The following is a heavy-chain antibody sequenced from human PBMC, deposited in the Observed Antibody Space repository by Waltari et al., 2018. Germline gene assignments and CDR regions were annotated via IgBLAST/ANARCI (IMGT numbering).Heavy chain of an antibody. V-gene: IGHV3-49*03. Sequence: EVQLVESGGGLVQPGRSLRLSCTASGFTFGDYAMSWFRQATGKGLEWVCFIRSKAYGVKTEYAASVKGTFTISRDDSKSIAYLQRNSLKTEDTAVYYCTREIRGYYDYWGQGTLVTVSS. CDR3: TREIRGYYDY. CDR2: IRSKAYGVKT. CDR1: GFTFGDYA. J-gene: IGHJ4*02. D-gene: IGHD3-22*01.